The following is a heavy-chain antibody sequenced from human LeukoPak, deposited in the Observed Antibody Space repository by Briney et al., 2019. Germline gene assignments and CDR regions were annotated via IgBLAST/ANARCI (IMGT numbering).Heavy chain of an antibody. D-gene: IGHD4-11*01. V-gene: IGHV3-74*01. CDR1: GFTFSSYW. J-gene: IGHJ4*02. CDR2: INSDGSST. Sequence: GGSLRLSCAASGFTFSSYWMHWVRQAPGKGLVWVSRINSDGSSTSYADSVKGRFTISRDNAKNTLYLQMNSLRAEDTAVYYCARDLGYSDYSNYFDYWGQGTLVTVSS. CDR3: ARDLGYSDYSNYFDY.